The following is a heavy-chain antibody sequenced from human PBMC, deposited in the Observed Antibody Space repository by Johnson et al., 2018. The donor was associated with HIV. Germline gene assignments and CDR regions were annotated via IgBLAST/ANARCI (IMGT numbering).Heavy chain of an antibody. Sequence: VQLVESGGGVVQPGRSRRLSCAASGFTFNRYGIHWVRQAPGKGLEWVAFISHDERIEHYADSVRGRFTISRDNAKKSLYLQMNSLRADDTAVYYCAKDLRVFDWFNAYDAFDIWGQGTMVTVSS. J-gene: IGHJ3*02. CDR1: GFTFNRYG. D-gene: IGHD3-9*01. CDR2: ISHDERIE. CDR3: AKDLRVFDWFNAYDAFDI. V-gene: IGHV3-30*18.